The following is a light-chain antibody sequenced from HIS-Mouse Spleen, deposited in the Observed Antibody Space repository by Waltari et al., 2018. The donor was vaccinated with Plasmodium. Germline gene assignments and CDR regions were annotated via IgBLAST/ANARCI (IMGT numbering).Light chain of an antibody. V-gene: IGKV3-15*01. J-gene: IGKJ3*01. CDR2: GAS. CDR1: QSVSSN. Sequence: EIVMTQSPATLSVSPGERATLSCRASQSVSSNLAWYQQKPGQVPRLLIYGASTRATGIPARFSGSGSGTEFTLTISGLQSEDFAVYYCQQYNNWSFTFGPGTKVDIK. CDR3: QQYNNWSFT.